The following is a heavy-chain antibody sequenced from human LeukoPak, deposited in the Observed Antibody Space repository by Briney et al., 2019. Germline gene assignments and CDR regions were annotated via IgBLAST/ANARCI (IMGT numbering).Heavy chain of an antibody. V-gene: IGHV3-7*01. Sequence: GGSLRLSCAASGFTFGSYWMTWVRRAPGKGLEWVANIKHDGSEKYYVDSVKGRFAISRDNSKNTLYLQMNSLRAEDTAVYYCARDTGGSYYFDYWGQGTLVTVSS. D-gene: IGHD1-26*01. CDR2: IKHDGSEK. CDR3: ARDTGGSYYFDY. CDR1: GFTFGSYW. J-gene: IGHJ4*02.